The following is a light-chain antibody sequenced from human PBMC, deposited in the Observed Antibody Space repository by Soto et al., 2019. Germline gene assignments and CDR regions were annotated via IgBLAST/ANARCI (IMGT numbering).Light chain of an antibody. CDR1: QSISNY. CDR2: AAS. CDR3: QQSYSTPFT. Sequence: DIQMTQSPSSLSASVGDIVTSTCRASQSISNYLNWYQQKPGKAPKLLVYAASSLQSGVPSRFSGSGSGTDFTLTISSLQPEDFATYYFQQSYSTPFTFGPGTTVDIK. V-gene: IGKV1-39*01. J-gene: IGKJ3*01.